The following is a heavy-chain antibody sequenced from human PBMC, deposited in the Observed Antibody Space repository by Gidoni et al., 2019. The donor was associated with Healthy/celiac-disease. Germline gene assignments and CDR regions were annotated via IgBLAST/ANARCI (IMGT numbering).Heavy chain of an antibody. Sequence: EVQLLEPGGGSVQPGGSQRLSCAASGFTFSIHAMSWVRQAPGKGLRWVSAISGSGGSTYYAGSVKVRFTISRDNSKNTLYLQMNSLRAEDTAVYYCAKGGYCSGGSCFLYFDYWGQGPLVTVSS. CDR2: ISGSGGST. CDR3: AKGGYCSGGSCFLYFDY. CDR1: GFTFSIHA. D-gene: IGHD2-15*01. V-gene: IGHV3-23*01. J-gene: IGHJ4*02.